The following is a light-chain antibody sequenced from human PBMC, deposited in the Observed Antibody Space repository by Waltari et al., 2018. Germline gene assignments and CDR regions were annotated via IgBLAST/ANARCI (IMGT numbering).Light chain of an antibody. CDR2: ENI. V-gene: IGLV1-40*01. CDR1: RSNIGAGYC. J-gene: IGLJ2*01. CDR3: SAWDTSLSAVL. Sequence: QSVLTQPPSTSGAPGQRITISCTGTRSNIGAGYCVSWYQQFPGTAPKLLIYENINRPSGVSDRFSGSKSGTSASLTITGLQSEDEADYYCSAWDTSLSAVLFGGGTRLTVL.